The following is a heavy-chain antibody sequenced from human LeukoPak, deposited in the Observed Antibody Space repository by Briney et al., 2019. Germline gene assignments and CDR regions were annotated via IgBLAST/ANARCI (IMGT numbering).Heavy chain of an antibody. J-gene: IGHJ6*03. CDR1: GFTFSTYT. CDR3: AREGKTCCYYYYMDV. CDR2: ISSSSSTI. Sequence: PGGSLRLSCAASGFTFSTYTMHWVRQAPGKGLECVSYISSSSSTIYYADSVKGRFTISRDNAKNSLYLQMNSLRAEDTAVYYCAREGKTCCYYYYMDVWGKGTTVTVSS. V-gene: IGHV3-48*01.